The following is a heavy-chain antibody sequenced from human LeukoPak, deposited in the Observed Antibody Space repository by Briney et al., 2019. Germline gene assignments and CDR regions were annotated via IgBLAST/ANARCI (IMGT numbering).Heavy chain of an antibody. CDR1: GFTVSNNY. CDR2: IYFGDST. CDR3: ARDGGSGWSSAFLDH. D-gene: IGHD6-19*01. V-gene: IGHV3-53*01. J-gene: IGHJ4*02. Sequence: PGGSLRLSCAASGFTVSNNYMNWVRQAPGKGLEWVSVIYFGDSTSYADSVKGRFTISRDNSMNTLYLQMSSLRPDDTAVYYCARDGGSGWSSAFLDHWGQGTLVTVSS.